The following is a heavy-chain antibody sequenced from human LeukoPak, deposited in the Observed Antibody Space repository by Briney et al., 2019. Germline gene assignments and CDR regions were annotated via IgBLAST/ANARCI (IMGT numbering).Heavy chain of an antibody. CDR3: TLVGCSGGSCFSGHY. D-gene: IGHD2-15*01. CDR2: IKSKTDGGSR. Sequence: GGSLRLSCAASGFTFSNAWMSWVRQAPGKGLEWVGRIKSKTDGGSRDYAAPVKGRFIISRDDSKNTLFLEMNSLKTKDTAVYYCTLVGCSGGSCFSGHYWGQGTLVTVSS. CDR1: GFTFSNAW. V-gene: IGHV3-15*01. J-gene: IGHJ4*02.